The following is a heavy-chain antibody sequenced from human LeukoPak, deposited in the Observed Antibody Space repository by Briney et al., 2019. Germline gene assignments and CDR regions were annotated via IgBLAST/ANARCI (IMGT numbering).Heavy chain of an antibody. CDR1: GGSFSGYY. CDR3: ARGRLGIMD. J-gene: IGHJ4*02. D-gene: IGHD7-27*01. CDR2: INHSGST. Sequence: SETLSLTCAVYGGSFSGYYWSWIRKPPGKGQEWRGEINHSGSTNYNPSLKSRVTISVDTSNNQFSLKLSTVTAADTAVYYCARGRLGIMDWGQGTLVTVSS. V-gene: IGHV4-34*01.